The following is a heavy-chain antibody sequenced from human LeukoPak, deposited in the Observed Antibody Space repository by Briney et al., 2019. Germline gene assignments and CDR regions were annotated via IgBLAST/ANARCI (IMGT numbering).Heavy chain of an antibody. CDR1: GYTFTGYY. V-gene: IGHV1-2*02. D-gene: IGHD6-13*01. CDR3: ARSVAAAGTRWFDP. J-gene: IGHJ5*02. Sequence: ASVKVSCKASGYTFTGYYMHWVRQAPGQGLEWMGWINPNSGDTNYTQNFQGRVTMTRDTSISTAYMELSRLRSDDTAVYYCARSVAAAGTRWFDPWGQGTLVTVSS. CDR2: INPNSGDT.